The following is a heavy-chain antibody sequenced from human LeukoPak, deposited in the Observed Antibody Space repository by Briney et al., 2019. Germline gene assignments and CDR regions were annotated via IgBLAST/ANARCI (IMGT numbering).Heavy chain of an antibody. CDR2: ISSSSSTI. Sequence: GGSLRLSCAASGFTFSSYSMNWVRQAPGKGLEWVSYISSSSSTIYYADSVKGRFTISRDNAKNSLYLQMNSLRAEDTAVYYCASTKSGYYYMDVWGKGTTVTVS. CDR1: GFTFSSYS. V-gene: IGHV3-48*01. J-gene: IGHJ6*03. CDR3: ASTKSGYYYMDV. D-gene: IGHD3-10*01.